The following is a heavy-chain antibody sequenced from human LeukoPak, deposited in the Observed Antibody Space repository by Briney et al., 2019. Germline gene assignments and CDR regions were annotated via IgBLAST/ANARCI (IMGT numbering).Heavy chain of an antibody. J-gene: IGHJ5*02. V-gene: IGHV5-51*01. CDR3: ARYIGVGSIAGWFDP. CDR1: GYSFTSYW. CDR2: IYPGDSDT. D-gene: IGHD6-6*01. Sequence: GESLKISCKGSGYSFTSYWIGWVRQMPGKGLEWMGIIYPGDSDTRYSPSFPGQVTISADKSISTAYLQWSSLKASDTAMYYCARYIGVGSIAGWFDPWGQGTLVTVSS.